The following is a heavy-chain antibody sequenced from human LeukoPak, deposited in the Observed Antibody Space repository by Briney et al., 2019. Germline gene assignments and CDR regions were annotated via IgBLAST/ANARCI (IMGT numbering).Heavy chain of an antibody. CDR1: GYTFSNYG. CDR2: TSYNGNT. V-gene: IGHV1-18*04. J-gene: IGHJ4*02. Sequence: AASVKVSCKASGYTFSNYGISWVRQAPGLGLEWMGWTSYNGNTNYAQKFQDRVTMTTDTSPATAYMELRSLESDDTAVYYCARHSGSGWQALGYWGQGTLVTVSS. CDR3: ARHSGSGWQALGY. D-gene: IGHD6-19*01.